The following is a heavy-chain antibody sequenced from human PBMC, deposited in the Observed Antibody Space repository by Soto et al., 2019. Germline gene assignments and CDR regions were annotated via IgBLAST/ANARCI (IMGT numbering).Heavy chain of an antibody. CDR2: IRSKANSYAT. CDR1: GLTFSGSA. D-gene: IGHD6-13*01. J-gene: IGHJ6*02. V-gene: IGHV3-73*01. CDR3: TSIAAAGTRGWGYYYGMDV. Sequence: EVQLVESGGGLVQPGGSLKLSCAASGLTFSGSAMHWVRQASGKGLEWVGRIRSKANSYATAYAASVKGRFTISRDDSKNTAYLQMNSLKTEDTAVYYCTSIAAAGTRGWGYYYGMDVWGQGTTVTVSS.